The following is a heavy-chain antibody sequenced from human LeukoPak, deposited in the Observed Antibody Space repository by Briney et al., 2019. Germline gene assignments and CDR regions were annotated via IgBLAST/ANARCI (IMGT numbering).Heavy chain of an antibody. CDR3: ARDRRYASSNYYYYYMDV. CDR2: NYASGST. J-gene: IGHJ6*03. D-gene: IGHD3-16*01. V-gene: IGHV4-61*02. Sequence: SETLSLTCTVSGGSISTGNHYWSWIRQPAGKGLEWIGRNYASGSTNYNPSLMSRVTMSVDTSKNQFSLRLSSVTAADTAVYYCARDRRYASSNYYYYYMDVWGKGTTVTVSS. CDR1: GGSISTGNHY.